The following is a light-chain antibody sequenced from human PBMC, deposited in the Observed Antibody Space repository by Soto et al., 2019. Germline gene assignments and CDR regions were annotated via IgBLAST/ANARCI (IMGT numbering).Light chain of an antibody. CDR1: QTISSW. J-gene: IGKJ2*01. CDR2: KAS. Sequence: DIQMTQSPSTLSGSVGDRVTITCRASQTISSWLAWYQQKPGKAPKLLIYKASTLKSGVPSRFSGSGSGTEFTLTISRLEAEDSAVYYCQHYGSSPPYTFGQGTKLKIK. V-gene: IGKV1-5*03. CDR3: QHYGSSPPYT.